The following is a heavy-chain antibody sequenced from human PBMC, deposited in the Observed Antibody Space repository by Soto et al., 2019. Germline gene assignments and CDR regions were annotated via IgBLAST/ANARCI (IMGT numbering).Heavy chain of an antibody. V-gene: IGHV3-66*01. Sequence: GGSLRLSCAASGFTVSSNYMSWVRQAPGKGLEWVSVIYSGGSTYYSDSMKGRFNISRDSSKNTVSLEMTSLRAEDTAVYYCAKGGRQWLVTSDFNYWGQGA. CDR1: GFTVSSNY. CDR2: IYSGGST. D-gene: IGHD6-19*01. J-gene: IGHJ4*02. CDR3: AKGGRQWLVTSDFNY.